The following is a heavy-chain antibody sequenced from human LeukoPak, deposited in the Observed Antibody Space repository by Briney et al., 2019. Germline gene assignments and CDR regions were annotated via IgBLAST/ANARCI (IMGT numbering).Heavy chain of an antibody. CDR3: ARQRDSSSWTGEFDY. Sequence: GESLKISCQVFGYNFIDYWIGWVRQVPGKGLEWMGIIFPGDSDTIYSPSFQGQATISADRSITTAYLQWSSLRASDTAMYYCARQRDSSSWTGEFDYWGQGTLVTVSS. CDR1: GYNFIDYW. D-gene: IGHD6-13*01. V-gene: IGHV5-51*01. CDR2: IFPGDSDT. J-gene: IGHJ4*02.